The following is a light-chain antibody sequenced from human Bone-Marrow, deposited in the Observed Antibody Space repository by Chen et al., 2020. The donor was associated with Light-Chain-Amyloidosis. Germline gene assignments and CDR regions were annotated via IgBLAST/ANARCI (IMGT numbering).Light chain of an antibody. J-gene: IGLJ3*02. CDR3: QVWDSSSDRPV. CDR2: DDS. CDR1: NIGSTS. Sequence: SYVLTQPSSVSVAPGQTATIACGGNNIGSTSVHWYQQTPGQAPLLVVYDDSDRPSGIPERLSGSNSGNTATLTISRVEAGDEADQYCQVWDSSSDRPVFGGGTKLTVL. V-gene: IGLV3-21*02.